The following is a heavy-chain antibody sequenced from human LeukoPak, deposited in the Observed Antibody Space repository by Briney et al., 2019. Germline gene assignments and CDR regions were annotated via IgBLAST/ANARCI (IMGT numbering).Heavy chain of an antibody. V-gene: IGHV4-39*07. D-gene: IGHD1-26*01. CDR2: IFYSGST. J-gene: IGHJ4*02. CDR1: GGSISTSNYY. Sequence: SETLSLTCTVSGGSISTSNYYWGWIRQPPGKGLEWIGNIFYSGSTYYSPSLRSRVTISLDTSRNQFSLKLNSVTAADTAVYYCASIVGATGAGDFDYWGQGTLVTVSS. CDR3: ASIVGATGAGDFDY.